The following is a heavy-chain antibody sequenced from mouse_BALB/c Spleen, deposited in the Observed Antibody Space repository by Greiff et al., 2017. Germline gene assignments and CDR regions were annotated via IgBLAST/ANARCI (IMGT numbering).Heavy chain of an antibody. J-gene: IGHJ4*01. V-gene: IGHV1S81*02. Sequence: VQLQQSGAELVKPGASVKLSCKASGYTFTSYYMYWVKQRPGQGLEWIGEINPSNGGTNFNEKFKSKATLTVDKSSSTAYMQLSSLTSEDSAVYYCTRYDYDAMDYWGQGTSVTVSS. CDR1: GYTFTSYY. CDR2: INPSNGGT. CDR3: TRYDYDAMDY.